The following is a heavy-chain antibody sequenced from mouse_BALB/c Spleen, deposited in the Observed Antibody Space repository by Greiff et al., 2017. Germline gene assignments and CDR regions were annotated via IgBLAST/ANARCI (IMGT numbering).Heavy chain of an antibody. J-gene: IGHJ4*01. CDR1: GYAFSSSW. CDR2: IYPGDGDT. CDR3: ARHWAYAMDY. D-gene: IGHD4-1*01. Sequence: QVQLQQSGPELVKPGASVKISCKASGYAFSSSWMNWVKQRPGQGLEWIGRIYPGDGDTNYNGKFKGKATLTADKSSSTAYMQLSSLTSVDSAVYFCARHWAYAMDYWGQGTSVTVSS. V-gene: IGHV1-82*01.